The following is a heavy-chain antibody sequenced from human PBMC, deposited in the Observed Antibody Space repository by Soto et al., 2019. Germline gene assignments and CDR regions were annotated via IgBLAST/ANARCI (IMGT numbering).Heavy chain of an antibody. Sequence: PGGSLRLSCAASGFTVNTNYMGWVRQAPGKGLEWVAVISYDGSNKYYADSVKGRFTISRDNSKNTLYLQMNSLRAEDTAVYYCARDRGNYDILTGYYRDYYYGMDVWGRGTTVTVSS. V-gene: IGHV3-30-3*01. CDR2: ISYDGSNK. J-gene: IGHJ6*02. D-gene: IGHD3-9*01. CDR3: ARDRGNYDILTGYYRDYYYGMDV. CDR1: GFTVNTNY.